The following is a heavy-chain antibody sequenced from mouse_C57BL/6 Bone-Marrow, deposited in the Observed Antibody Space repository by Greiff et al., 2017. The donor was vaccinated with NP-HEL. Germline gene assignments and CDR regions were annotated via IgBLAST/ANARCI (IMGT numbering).Heavy chain of an antibody. Sequence: EVHLVESGGGLVKPGGSLKLSCAASGFTFSSYAMSWVRQTPEKRLEWVATISDGGSYTYYPDNVKGRFTISRDNAKNNLYLQMSHLKSEDTAMYYCARGGVTTRWYFDVWGTGTTVTVSS. V-gene: IGHV5-4*01. D-gene: IGHD2-1*01. CDR3: ARGGVTTRWYFDV. CDR1: GFTFSSYA. J-gene: IGHJ1*03. CDR2: ISDGGSYT.